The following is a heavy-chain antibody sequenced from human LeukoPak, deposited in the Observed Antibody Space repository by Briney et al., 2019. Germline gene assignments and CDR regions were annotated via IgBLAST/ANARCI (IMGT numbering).Heavy chain of an antibody. CDR2: INPNSGDT. D-gene: IGHD2-15*01. J-gene: IGHJ4*02. CDR3: ATERCSLGTCSDFDH. Sequence: GASVKVSCKASGYTFTGYFMHWVRQAPGQGLEWMGWINPNSGDTKYSQRFHGRVTMTRDSSISTAYMELSRLNSDDTAVYYCATERCSLGTCSDFDHWGQGTLVTVSS. CDR1: GYTFTGYF. V-gene: IGHV1-2*02.